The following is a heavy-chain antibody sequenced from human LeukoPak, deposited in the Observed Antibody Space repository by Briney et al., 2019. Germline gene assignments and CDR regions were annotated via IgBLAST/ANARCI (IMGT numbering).Heavy chain of an antibody. CDR1: GGSISSYY. J-gene: IGHJ6*03. CDR3: ARVLKEYSSSSPLDYYYYMDV. CDR2: SYDRGNT. V-gene: IGHV4-59*08. Sequence: SETLSLTCIVSGGSISSYYWSWIRQPPGKGLEWIGYSYDRGNTNYNPSLKSRVTISVDTSKSQVSLNLRSVTAADTAVYYCARVLKEYSSSSPLDYYYYMDVWGKGTTVTVSS. D-gene: IGHD6-6*01.